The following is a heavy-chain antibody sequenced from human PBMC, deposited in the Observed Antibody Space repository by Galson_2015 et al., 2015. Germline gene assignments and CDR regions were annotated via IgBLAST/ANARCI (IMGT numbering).Heavy chain of an antibody. CDR3: ARGYCSGGSCYSWVPVDY. D-gene: IGHD2-15*01. CDR1: GYTFTSYY. V-gene: IGHV1-46*01. J-gene: IGHJ4*02. CDR2: INPSGGST. Sequence: SVKVSCKASGYTFTSYYMHWVRQAPGQGLEWMGIINPSGGSTSYAQKFQGRVTMTRDTSTSTVYMELSSLRSEDTAVYYCARGYCSGGSCYSWVPVDYWGQGTLVTVSS.